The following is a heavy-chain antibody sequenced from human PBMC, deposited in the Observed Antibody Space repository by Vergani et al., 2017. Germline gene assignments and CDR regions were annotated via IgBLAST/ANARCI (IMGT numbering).Heavy chain of an antibody. D-gene: IGHD3-9*01. CDR3: ARDPYNYDILTGYYSLPDYFDY. CDR2: ISSSGSTI. V-gene: IGHV3-48*03. J-gene: IGHJ4*02. Sequence: VQLVESGGGLVKPGGSLRLSCAASGFTFSSYEMNWVRQAPGKGLEWVSYISSSGSTIYYADSVKGRFTISRDNAKNSLYLQMNSLRAEDTAVYYCARDPYNYDILTGYYSLPDYFDYWGQGTLVTVSS. CDR1: GFTFSSYE.